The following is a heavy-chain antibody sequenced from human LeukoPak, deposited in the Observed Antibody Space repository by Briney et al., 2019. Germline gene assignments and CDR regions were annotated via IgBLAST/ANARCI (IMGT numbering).Heavy chain of an antibody. V-gene: IGHV1-2*02. CDR2: INPNSGST. D-gene: IGHD3-16*01. Sequence: APVKLSCKASGYTFTGYSMHWVRQAPGQGLEWVGSINPNSGSTNYAHKFKGRVTITRDTSINTPYMELSRLRSDDTAVYYCARGTTGGGSYYYYIDVWGKGTTVTVSS. CDR1: GYTFTGYS. CDR3: ARGTTGGGSYYYYIDV. J-gene: IGHJ6*03.